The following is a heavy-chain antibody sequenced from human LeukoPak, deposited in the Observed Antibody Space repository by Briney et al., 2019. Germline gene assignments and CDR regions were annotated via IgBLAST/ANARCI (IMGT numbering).Heavy chain of an antibody. Sequence: SETLSLTCTVSGGSIISTTYYWGWIRQPPGKGLEWIGTIYYSGTTFYNPSLKSRVTMSVDTSKNQFSLKLSSVTAADTAVYYCARQNNTIYSNFDYWGQGTLVTVSS. D-gene: IGHD2/OR15-2a*01. CDR1: GGSIISTTYY. CDR2: IYYSGTT. J-gene: IGHJ4*02. V-gene: IGHV4-39*01. CDR3: ARQNNTIYSNFDY.